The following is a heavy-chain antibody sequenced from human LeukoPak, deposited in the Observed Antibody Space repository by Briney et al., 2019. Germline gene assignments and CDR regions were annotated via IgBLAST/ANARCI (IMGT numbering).Heavy chain of an antibody. Sequence: GGSLRLSCAASGFTFSSYAMSWVRQAPGKGLEWVSGISGSGASTYFADSVKDRFTISRDNSKNTLYLQMNSLSAEDTALYYCAKGMGSTSGRVDYWGQGTLVTVSS. CDR1: GFTFSSYA. J-gene: IGHJ4*02. CDR2: ISGSGAST. V-gene: IGHV3-23*01. CDR3: AKGMGSTSGRVDY. D-gene: IGHD2/OR15-2a*01.